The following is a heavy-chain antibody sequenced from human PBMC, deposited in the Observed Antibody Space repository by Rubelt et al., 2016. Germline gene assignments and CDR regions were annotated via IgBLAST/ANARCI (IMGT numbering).Heavy chain of an antibody. J-gene: IGHJ4*02. V-gene: IGHV1-3*01. D-gene: IGHD2-15*01. Sequence: QVQLVQSGAEVKKPGASVKVSCKASGYTFTSYAMHWVRQAPGQRLEWVGWINAGNGNKKYSQKFQGRVTITRDTSASTAYMELGSLRSEDTAVYYCARGDIVVVVAASNPLDYWGQGTLVTVSS. CDR1: GYTFTSYA. CDR3: ARGDIVVVVAASNPLDY. CDR2: INAGNGNK.